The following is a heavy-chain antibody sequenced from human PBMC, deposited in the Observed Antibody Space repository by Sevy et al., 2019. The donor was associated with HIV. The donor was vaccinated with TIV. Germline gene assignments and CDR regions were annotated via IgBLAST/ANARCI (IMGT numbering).Heavy chain of an antibody. CDR1: GFTFSSYS. J-gene: IGHJ4*02. D-gene: IGHD3-22*01. V-gene: IGHV3-48*02. Sequence: GGSLRLSCAASGFTFSSYSMNWVRQAPGKGLEWVSYISSSSSTIYYADSVKGRFTISRDNAKNSLYLQMNSLRDDDTAVYYCARDTSGGYYDSSGYNFDYWGQGTLVTVSS. CDR3: ARDTSGGYYDSSGYNFDY. CDR2: ISSSSSTI.